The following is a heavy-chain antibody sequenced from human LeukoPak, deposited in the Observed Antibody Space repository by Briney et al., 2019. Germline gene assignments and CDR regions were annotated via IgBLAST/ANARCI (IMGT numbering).Heavy chain of an antibody. Sequence: PGGSLRLSCAASGFTFSSYSMNWVRQAPGKGLEWVSYISSSSSTIYYADSVKGRFTISRDNAKNSLYLQMNSLRAEDTAVYYCARAPSGYYHNWFDPWGQGTLVTVSS. V-gene: IGHV3-48*01. J-gene: IGHJ5*02. CDR1: GFTFSSYS. CDR3: ARAPSGYYHNWFDP. D-gene: IGHD3-22*01. CDR2: ISSSSSTI.